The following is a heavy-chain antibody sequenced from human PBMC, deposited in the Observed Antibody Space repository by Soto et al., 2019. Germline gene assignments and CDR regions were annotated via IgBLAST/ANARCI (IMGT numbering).Heavy chain of an antibody. J-gene: IGHJ6*02. CDR3: TTGSVEGI. D-gene: IGHD2-15*01. CDR1: GFSFNEAW. Sequence: EVQLVESAEGLVKPGGSLRLSCVASGFSFNEAWMDWVRQAPGAGLEWVGRIKTSAGGGATDYAAPVQGRFTISRDDSKNALYLHMTSLRTEDTAIYYCTTGSVEGIWGQGTTVTVSS. CDR2: IKTSAGGGAT. V-gene: IGHV3-15*07.